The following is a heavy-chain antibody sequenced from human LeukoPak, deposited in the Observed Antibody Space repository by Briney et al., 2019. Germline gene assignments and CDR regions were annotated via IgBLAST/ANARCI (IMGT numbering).Heavy chain of an antibody. V-gene: IGHV4-31*03. CDR1: GGSISSGDYY. Sequence: SQTLSLTRLVSGGSISSGDYYWSWTRHHPGKGLEWFGNIYYSGSTYYNPYLKSRVTISVDTSKSQFSLKLSSVTAADTAVYYCAREGYGSSYYYYLDYWGQGTLVTVSS. J-gene: IGHJ4*02. CDR3: AREGYGSSYYYYLDY. D-gene: IGHD3-22*01. CDR2: IYYSGST.